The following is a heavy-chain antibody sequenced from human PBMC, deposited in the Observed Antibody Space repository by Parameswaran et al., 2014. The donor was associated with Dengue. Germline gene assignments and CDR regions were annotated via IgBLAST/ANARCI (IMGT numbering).Heavy chain of an antibody. Sequence: WIRQPPGKGLEWIGYIYYSGSTNYNPSLKSRVTISVDTSKNQFSLKLSSVTAADTAVYYCARANSGYDSFDYWGQGTLVTVSS. CDR3: ARANSGYDSFDY. V-gene: IGHV4-59*01. CDR2: IYYSGST. D-gene: IGHD5-12*01. J-gene: IGHJ4*02.